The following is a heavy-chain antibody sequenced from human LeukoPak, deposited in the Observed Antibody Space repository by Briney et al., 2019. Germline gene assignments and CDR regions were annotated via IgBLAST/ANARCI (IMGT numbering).Heavy chain of an antibody. CDR3: ARGSIAAAFQFDY. CDR2: IKQDGSEK. V-gene: IGHV3-7*01. D-gene: IGHD6-13*01. CDR1: VFTFSTFW. Sequence: PGGSLRLSCAASVFTFSTFWMSWVRQAPGKGLEWVANIKQDGSEKYYVDSVKGRFTISRDHAKNSLYLQMNSLRAEDTAVYYCARGSIAAAFQFDYWGQGTLVTVSS. J-gene: IGHJ4*02.